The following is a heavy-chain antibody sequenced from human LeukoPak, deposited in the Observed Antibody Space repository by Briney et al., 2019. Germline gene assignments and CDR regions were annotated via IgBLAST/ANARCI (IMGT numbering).Heavy chain of an antibody. CDR2: INSDGSST. J-gene: IGHJ3*02. Sequence: GGSLRLSCAASGFTFSSYWMHWVRQAPGKGLVWVSRINSDGSSTSYADSVKGRFTISRDNSKNTVFLQMNSLRAEDTAMYYCAITREYAFDIWGQGTVVTVSS. V-gene: IGHV3-74*01. CDR1: GFTFSSYW. D-gene: IGHD7-27*01. CDR3: AITREYAFDI.